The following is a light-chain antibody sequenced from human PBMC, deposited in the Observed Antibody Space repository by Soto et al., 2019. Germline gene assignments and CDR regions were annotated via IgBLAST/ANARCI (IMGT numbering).Light chain of an antibody. CDR2: GTS. CDR1: QSVSGTS. V-gene: IGKV3-20*01. Sequence: EVVLTQSPGTLSLSPGERATRSCRASQSVSGTSLAWYQQKPGQAPRLIISGTSTRATGIPDRFSGSGSGTDFTLTISRLEPEDFAVYYCQQFGGSPMYTFGQGTSLEI. J-gene: IGKJ2*01. CDR3: QQFGGSPMYT.